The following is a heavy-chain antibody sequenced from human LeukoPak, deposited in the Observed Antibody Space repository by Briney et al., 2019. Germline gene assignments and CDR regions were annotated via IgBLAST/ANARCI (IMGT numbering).Heavy chain of an antibody. CDR2: ISSSGSTI. Sequence: PGGSLRLSCAASGFTFSNYEMNWVRQAPGKGLEWVSYISSSGSTIYYADSVKGRFTISRDNAKNSLYLQMNSLRAEDTAVYYCAIFPLGDWLLSLDYWGQGTLVTVSS. D-gene: IGHD3/OR15-3a*01. V-gene: IGHV3-48*03. J-gene: IGHJ4*02. CDR1: GFTFSNYE. CDR3: AIFPLGDWLLSLDY.